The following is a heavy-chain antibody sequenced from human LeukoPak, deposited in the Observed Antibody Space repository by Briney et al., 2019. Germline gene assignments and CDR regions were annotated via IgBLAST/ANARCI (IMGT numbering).Heavy chain of an antibody. Sequence: SSETLSLTCTVSGYSISSGYYWGWIRQPPGKGLEWIGSIYHSGSTYYNPSLKSRVTISVDTSKNQFSLKLSSVTAADTAVYYCAGTLRFLEWFPYYWGQGTLVTVSS. CDR1: GYSISSGYY. CDR3: AGTLRFLEWFPYY. CDR2: IYHSGST. J-gene: IGHJ4*02. D-gene: IGHD3-3*01. V-gene: IGHV4-38-2*02.